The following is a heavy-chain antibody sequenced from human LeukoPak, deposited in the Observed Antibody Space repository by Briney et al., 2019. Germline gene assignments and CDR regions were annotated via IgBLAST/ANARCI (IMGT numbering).Heavy chain of an antibody. V-gene: IGHV4-59*01. J-gene: IGHJ5*02. CDR1: RGSISGYS. CDR2: IYYSGDT. CDR3: VRGPYGASISKWFDP. Sequence: SETLSLTCTVSRGSISGYSWSWIRQSPGGGLEWIGYIYYSGDTAYNPSLRSRVTLSVDTSKNQFSLQLRSVTTADTAVYYCVRGPYGASISKWFDPWGQGTLVTVSS. D-gene: IGHD4/OR15-4a*01.